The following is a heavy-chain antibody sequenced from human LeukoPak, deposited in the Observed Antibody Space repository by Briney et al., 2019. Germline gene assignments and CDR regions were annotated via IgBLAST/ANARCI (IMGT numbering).Heavy chain of an antibody. J-gene: IGHJ3*02. CDR1: GYTFSSYA. CDR3: AKGDFWSDWAFDI. CDR2: ISGSGGST. Sequence: GGSLRLSCAASGYTFSSYAMSWVRQAPGKGLEWVSAISGSGGSTYYADSVKGRFTISRDNSKNTLYLQMNSLRAEDTAVYYCAKGDFWSDWAFDIWGQGTMVTVSS. V-gene: IGHV3-23*01. D-gene: IGHD3-3*01.